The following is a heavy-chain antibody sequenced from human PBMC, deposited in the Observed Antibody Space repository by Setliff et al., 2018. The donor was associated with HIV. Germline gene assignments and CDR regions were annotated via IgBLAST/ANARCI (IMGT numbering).Heavy chain of an antibody. D-gene: IGHD3-22*01. CDR2: IKKDGSEK. CDR1: GFSFSSYW. J-gene: IGHJ4*02. V-gene: IGHV3-7*03. CDR3: ARPYDSSGHIEGY. Sequence: PGGSLRLSCAASGFSFSSYWMTWVRQAPGKGLEWVANIKKDGSEKYYVDSVKGRFTISRDNAKNSLYLQMNSLRDEDTAVYYCARPYDSSGHIEGYWGQGTLVTSPQ.